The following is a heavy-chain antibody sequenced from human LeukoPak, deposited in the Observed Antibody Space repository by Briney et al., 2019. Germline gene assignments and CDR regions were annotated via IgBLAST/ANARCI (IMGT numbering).Heavy chain of an antibody. CDR2: IYYSGSP. D-gene: IGHD3-10*01. V-gene: IGHV4-59*04. J-gene: IGHJ4*02. CDR1: GGSISRYY. CDR3: VRDRTRGSRTYAGFDY. Sequence: SETLSLTCTVSGGSISRYYWTWIRQPPGKGLEWNGYIYYSGSPYYNPSLKSRLTMSVDMSKNQFSLNLSSVTAADTAVYYCVRDRTRGSRTYAGFDYWGQGTLVTVSS.